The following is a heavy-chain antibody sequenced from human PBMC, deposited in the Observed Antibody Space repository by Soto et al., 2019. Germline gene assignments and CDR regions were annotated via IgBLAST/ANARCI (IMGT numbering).Heavy chain of an antibody. CDR1: GFTFDDYA. V-gene: IGHV3-9*01. CDR3: AKGSGVGTLDY. Sequence: ESGGGLVQPGRSLRLSCAASGFTFDDYAMHWVRQAPGKGLEWDSGISWKSGRIVYADAVKGRFTISRDNAKNTLDLQMNSLRAEDTALYYCAKGSGVGTLDYWGQGTLVTVSS. D-gene: IGHD1-26*01. CDR2: ISWKSGRI. J-gene: IGHJ4*02.